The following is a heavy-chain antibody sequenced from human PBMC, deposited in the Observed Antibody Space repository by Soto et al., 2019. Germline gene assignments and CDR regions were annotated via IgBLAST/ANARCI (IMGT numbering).Heavy chain of an antibody. CDR3: AGQYDPVPRSAFDI. CDR2: ISSGDTTK. CDR1: GFTFSDYY. V-gene: IGHV3-11*01. D-gene: IGHD3-16*01. J-gene: IGHJ3*02. Sequence: QVQLVESGGGLVKPGGSLRLSCAASGFTFSDYYMSRIRQAPGKGPEWVSYISSGDTTKYYADSVKGRFTISRDNGKNSLYLQMNSLRAEDTAVYYCAGQYDPVPRSAFDIWGQGTMVTVSS.